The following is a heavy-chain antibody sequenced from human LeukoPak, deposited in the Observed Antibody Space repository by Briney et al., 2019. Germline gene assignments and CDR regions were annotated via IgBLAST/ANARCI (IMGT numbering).Heavy chain of an antibody. CDR3: ARDSSSEGPCDY. CDR1: GGTFSSYA. D-gene: IGHD6-6*01. Sequence: APVKVSCKASGGTFSSYAISWVRQAPGQGLEWMGGIIPIFGTANYAQKFQGRVTITADESTSTAYMELSSLRSEDTAVYYCARDSSSEGPCDYWGQGTLVTVSS. CDR2: IIPIFGTA. J-gene: IGHJ4*02. V-gene: IGHV1-69*13.